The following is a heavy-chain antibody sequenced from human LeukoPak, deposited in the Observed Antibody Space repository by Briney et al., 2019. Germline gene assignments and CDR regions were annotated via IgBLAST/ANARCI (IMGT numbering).Heavy chain of an antibody. Sequence: PGGSLRLSCAASGFTFSNYAMHWVRHAPGKGLEWVAVISYDGSNKYYADSVKGRFTISRDNSKNTLYLQMNSLRAEDTAVYYCARGAPADYWGQGTLVTVSS. CDR2: ISYDGSNK. V-gene: IGHV3-30-3*01. J-gene: IGHJ4*02. CDR1: GFTFSNYA. CDR3: ARGAPADY.